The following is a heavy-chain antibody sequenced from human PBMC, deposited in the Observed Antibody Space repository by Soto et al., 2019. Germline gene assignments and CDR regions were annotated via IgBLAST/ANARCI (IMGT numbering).Heavy chain of an antibody. Sequence: SVKVSCKASGGTFSSYAISWVRQAPGQGLEWMGGIIPIFGTANYAQKFQGRVTITADESTSTAYMELSSLRSEDTAVYYCAMRYYYDSSGYYSLYYYYGMDVWGQGTMVTVSS. CDR3: AMRYYYDSSGYYSLYYYYGMDV. V-gene: IGHV1-69*13. CDR1: GGTFSSYA. D-gene: IGHD3-22*01. CDR2: IIPIFGTA. J-gene: IGHJ6*02.